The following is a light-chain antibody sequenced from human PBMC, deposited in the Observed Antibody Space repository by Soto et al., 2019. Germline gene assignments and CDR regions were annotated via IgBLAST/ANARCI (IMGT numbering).Light chain of an antibody. CDR3: SSYTTTNTYA. CDR1: SSDVGGYNY. CDR2: EVS. V-gene: IGLV2-14*01. Sequence: QSVLTQPASVSGSPGQSITISCTGTSSDVGGYNYVSWSQQHPGKAPKLMIYEVSNRPSGVSNRFSGSKSGNTASLTISGLQAEDEADYYCSSYTTTNTYAFGTGTKVTVL. J-gene: IGLJ1*01.